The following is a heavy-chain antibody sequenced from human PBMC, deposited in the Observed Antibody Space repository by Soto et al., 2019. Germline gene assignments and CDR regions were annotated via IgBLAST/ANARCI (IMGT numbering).Heavy chain of an antibody. J-gene: IGHJ6*02. CDR2: IKSKTDGGTT. D-gene: IGHD3-3*01. Sequence: GGSLRLSCAASGFTFSNAWMNWVRQAPGKGLEWVGRIKSKTDGGTTDYAAPVKGRFTISRDDSKNTLYLQMNSLKTEDTAVYYCTTENTYYDFWSGPAPDGMDVWGQGTTVTVSS. CDR3: TTENTYYDFWSGPAPDGMDV. CDR1: GFTFSNAW. V-gene: IGHV3-15*07.